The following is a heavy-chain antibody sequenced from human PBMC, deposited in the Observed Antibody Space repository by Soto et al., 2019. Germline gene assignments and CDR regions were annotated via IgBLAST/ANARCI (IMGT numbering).Heavy chain of an antibody. V-gene: IGHV1-18*01. CDR2: INTYNGYT. D-gene: IGHD4-4*01. CDR3: ARDLTKGLDV. J-gene: IGHJ6*02. Sequence: QVHLVQSGAEVKKPGASVKVSCKASGYTFTSCGISWGRQAPGQGLAWMGLINTYNGYTNYPQNFQGRVTMTTDTSTGTVYMELRSLTSDDTAVYYCARDLTKGLDVWGQGTTVTVSS. CDR1: GYTFTSCG.